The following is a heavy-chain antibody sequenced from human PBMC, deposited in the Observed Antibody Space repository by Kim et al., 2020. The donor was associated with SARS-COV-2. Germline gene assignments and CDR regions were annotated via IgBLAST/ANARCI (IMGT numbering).Heavy chain of an antibody. Sequence: GGSLRLSCAASGFTVSSNYMSWVRQAPGKGLEWVSVIYSGGSTYYADSVKGRFTISRDNSKNTLYLQMNSLRAEDTAVYYCARSHYDSSGNYIADYWGQGTLVTVSS. D-gene: IGHD3-22*01. V-gene: IGHV3-53*01. J-gene: IGHJ4*02. CDR3: ARSHYDSSGNYIADY. CDR2: IYSGGST. CDR1: GFTVSSNY.